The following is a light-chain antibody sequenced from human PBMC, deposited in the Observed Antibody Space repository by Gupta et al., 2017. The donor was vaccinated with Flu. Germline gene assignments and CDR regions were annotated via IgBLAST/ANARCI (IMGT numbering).Light chain of an antibody. J-gene: IGKJ1*01. V-gene: IGKV2-30*01. CDR2: QVS. CDR3: RQCSHWPWA. Sequence: VTLAQPASMSCRVSQGLVSSDGNTHLNSFQQRPGQSPRRLIYQVSYPDSAVPDRFRGSASGTYFTLKISSVAAEHIRIYFCRQCSHWPWAFGPGTTVELQ. CDR1: QGLVSSDGNTH.